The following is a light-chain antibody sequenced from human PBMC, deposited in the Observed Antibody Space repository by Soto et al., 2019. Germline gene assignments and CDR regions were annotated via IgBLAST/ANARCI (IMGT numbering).Light chain of an antibody. CDR3: NSFTSSSTRV. CDR1: SSDVGGYNY. V-gene: IGLV2-14*01. J-gene: IGLJ1*01. CDR2: EVS. Sequence: QSALTQPASVSGSPGQSITMSCTGTSSDVGGYNYVSWFQHHPGKVPKLIIYEVSRRPSGVSNRFSGSKSGTTASLTISGLQAEDEADYYCNSFTSSSTRVFGTGTKVTVL.